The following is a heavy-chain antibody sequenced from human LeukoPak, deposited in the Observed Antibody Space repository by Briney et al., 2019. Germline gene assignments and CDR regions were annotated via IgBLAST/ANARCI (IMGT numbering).Heavy chain of an antibody. J-gene: IGHJ3*02. Sequence: SETLSLTCAVYGGSFSGYYWSWIRQPPGKGLEWIGEISHSGSTNYNPSLKSRVTISVYTSKNQFSLKLSSVTAADTAVYYCARAPYGDYDSAFDIWGQGTMVTVSS. CDR3: ARAPYGDYDSAFDI. CDR2: ISHSGST. D-gene: IGHD4-17*01. V-gene: IGHV4-34*01. CDR1: GGSFSGYY.